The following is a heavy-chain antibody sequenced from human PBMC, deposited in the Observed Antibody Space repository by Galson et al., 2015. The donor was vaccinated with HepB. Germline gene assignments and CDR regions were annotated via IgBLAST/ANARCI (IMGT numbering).Heavy chain of an antibody. V-gene: IGHV3-33*01. J-gene: IGHJ2*01. CDR1: GFTFSSYG. CDR3: ARGMGESYWFFDL. CDR2: IWYDGSNK. Sequence: SLRLSCAASGFTFSSYGMHWVRQAPGKGLEWVAVIWYDGSNKYYADSVKGRFTISRDNSKNTLYVQMNSLRAEDTAVYYCARGMGESYWFFDLWGRGTLVTGSS. D-gene: IGHD2-21*01.